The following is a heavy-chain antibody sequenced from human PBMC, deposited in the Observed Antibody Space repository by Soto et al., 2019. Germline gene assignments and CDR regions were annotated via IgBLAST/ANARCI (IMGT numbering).Heavy chain of an antibody. CDR3: ARETQYYYDSSGYYPDY. CDR1: GGSISSGDYY. Sequence: PSETLSLTCTVSGGSISSGDYYWSWIRQPPGKGLEWIGYIYYSGSTYYNPSLKSRVTISVDTSKNQFSLKLSSVTAADTAVYYCARETQYYYDSSGYYPDYWGQGTLVTVS. J-gene: IGHJ4*02. V-gene: IGHV4-30-4*01. CDR2: IYYSGST. D-gene: IGHD3-22*01.